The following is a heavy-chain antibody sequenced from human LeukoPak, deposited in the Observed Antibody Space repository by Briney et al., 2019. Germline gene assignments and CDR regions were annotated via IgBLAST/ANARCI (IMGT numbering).Heavy chain of an antibody. D-gene: IGHD1-26*01. CDR1: TVSGSSGNF. V-gene: IGHV4-4*02. CDR3: ARELLGAPTPGAY. J-gene: IGHJ4*02. CDR2: VHKSGRT. Sequence: SETLSLTCALSTVSGSSGNFWSWVRQPPGEGLEWIGEVHKSGRTNYNPSLKTRVTISIDASKNQLSLELTSVTAADTAVYYCARELLGAPTPGAYWGQGTRVTVSS.